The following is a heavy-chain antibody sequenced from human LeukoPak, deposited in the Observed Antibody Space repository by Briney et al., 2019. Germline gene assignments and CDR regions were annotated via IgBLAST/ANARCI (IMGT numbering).Heavy chain of an antibody. CDR3: AKARRATVTPFDY. D-gene: IGHD4-17*01. J-gene: IGHJ4*02. Sequence: GGSLRLSCTVSGFTVSSNSMSWVRQAPGKGLEWVSFIYSDNTHYSDSVKGRFTISRDNSKNTLYLQMNSLRAEDTAVYYCAKARRATVTPFDYWGQGTLVTVSS. CDR2: IYSDNT. CDR1: GFTVSSNS. V-gene: IGHV3-53*01.